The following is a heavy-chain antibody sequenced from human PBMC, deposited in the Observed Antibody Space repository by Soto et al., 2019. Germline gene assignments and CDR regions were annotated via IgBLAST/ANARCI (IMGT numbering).Heavy chain of an antibody. Sequence: PSETLSLTCTVSGGSISSSSYYWGWIRQPPGKGLEWIGSIYYSGSTYYNPSLKSRVTISVDTSKNQFSLKLSSVTAADTAVYYCARQNLGRAVAGIINYYGIDVWGQGTTVTVSS. D-gene: IGHD6-19*01. V-gene: IGHV4-39*01. CDR1: GGSISSSSYY. CDR2: IYYSGST. J-gene: IGHJ6*02. CDR3: ARQNLGRAVAGIINYYGIDV.